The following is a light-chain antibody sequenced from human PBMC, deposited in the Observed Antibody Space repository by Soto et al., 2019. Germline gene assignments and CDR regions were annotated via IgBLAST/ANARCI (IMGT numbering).Light chain of an antibody. CDR2: GAS. CDR1: QSVSSSY. V-gene: IGKV3-20*01. CDR3: QQHGSSLWM. Sequence: ESLLTRSKDSQCFAPGKRATLSGRRSQSVSSSYLAWYQQKPGQAPRLLIYGASSRATGIPDRFIGSGSGTYFTVTICRLEPEDFAVYYCQQHGSSLWMFRLGTKVDIK. J-gene: IGKJ1*01.